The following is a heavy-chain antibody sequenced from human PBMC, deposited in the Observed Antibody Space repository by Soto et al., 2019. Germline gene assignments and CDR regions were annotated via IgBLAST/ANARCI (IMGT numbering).Heavy chain of an antibody. Sequence: QVQLVESGGGVVQPGRSLRLSCAASGFTFSSYAMHWFRQAPGQGLEGAAVISYDGSNKYYADSLKGRFTISRDNSKNTLYLQMNSLRAEDTAGSYCARDFCREGGGYYLWGQGTLVTVSS. CDR3: ARDFCREGGGYYL. CDR2: ISYDGSNK. V-gene: IGHV3-30*01. D-gene: IGHD3-3*01. CDR1: GFTFSSYA. J-gene: IGHJ4*02.